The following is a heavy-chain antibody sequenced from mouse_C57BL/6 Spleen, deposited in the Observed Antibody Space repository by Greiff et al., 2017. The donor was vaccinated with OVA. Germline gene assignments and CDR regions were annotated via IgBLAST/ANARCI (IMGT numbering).Heavy chain of an antibody. Sequence: QVQLKQSGPELVKPGASVKISCKASGYALSSSWMNWVKQRPGKGLEWIGRIYPGDGDTNYNGKFKGKATLTADKSSSTAYMQLSSLTSEDSAVYFCARSGDYHYYAMDYWGQGTSVTVSS. V-gene: IGHV1-82*01. CDR3: ARSGDYHYYAMDY. D-gene: IGHD2-4*01. CDR2: IYPGDGDT. J-gene: IGHJ4*01. CDR1: GYALSSSW.